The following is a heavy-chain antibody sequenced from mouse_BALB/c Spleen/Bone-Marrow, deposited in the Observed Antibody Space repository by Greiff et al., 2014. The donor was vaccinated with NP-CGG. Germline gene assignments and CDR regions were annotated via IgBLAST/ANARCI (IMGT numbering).Heavy chain of an antibody. J-gene: IGHJ4*01. CDR1: GFSLTNYG. D-gene: IGHD1-2*01. V-gene: IGHV2-9*02. CDR2: IWADGST. CDR3: ARITTATGARDY. Sequence: VQLQQSGPGLVAPSQSLSITCTVSGFSLTNYGVHWVRQPPGKGLEWLGVIWADGSTNYNSALMSRLSISKDNSKSQVFFKMNSLQTEDTAMYYCARITTATGARDYWGQGTSGTVSS.